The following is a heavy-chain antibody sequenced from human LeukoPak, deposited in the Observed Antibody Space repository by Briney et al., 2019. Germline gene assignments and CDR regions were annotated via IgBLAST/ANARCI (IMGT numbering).Heavy chain of an antibody. CDR2: ISSSSSYI. CDR3: ARDLGSWLSGWGLGELPYDY. V-gene: IGHV3-21*01. D-gene: IGHD3-16*01. J-gene: IGHJ4*02. Sequence: MSGGSLRLSCAASGFTFSSYSMNWVRQAPGKGLEWVSSISSSSSYIYYADSVKGRFTISRDNAKNSLYLQMNSLRAEDTAVYYCARDLGSWLSGWGLGELPYDYWGQGTLVTVSS. CDR1: GFTFSSYS.